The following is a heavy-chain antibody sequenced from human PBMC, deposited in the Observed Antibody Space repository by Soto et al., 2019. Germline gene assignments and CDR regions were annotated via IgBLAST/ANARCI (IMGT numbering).Heavy chain of an antibody. CDR2: ISRSGRGSA. Sequence: EVQLLESGGALVQPGGSLRLSCAASGFTFNSYVMTWVRQAPGEGLEWVSSISRSGRGSAYYADSVKGRLTISRDNSENTLFLQMNNLRNEDTALYYCARGRYLDSSDYWVANMPFDHWGLGTLVTVSS. J-gene: IGHJ4*02. V-gene: IGHV3-23*01. CDR3: ARGRYLDSSDYWVANMPFDH. CDR1: GFTFNSYV. D-gene: IGHD3-22*01.